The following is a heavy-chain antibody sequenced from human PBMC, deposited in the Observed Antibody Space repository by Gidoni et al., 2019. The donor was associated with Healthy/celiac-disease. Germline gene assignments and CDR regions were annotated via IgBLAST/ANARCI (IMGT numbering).Heavy chain of an antibody. CDR2: ISSSSSYI. V-gene: IGHV3-21*01. Sequence: EVQLVESGGGLVKPGGSLRLSCAASGFTFTSYSMNWVRQAPGKGLEWVSSISSSSSYISYADSVKGRFTISRDNAKNSLYLQMNSLRAEDTAVYYCARDRYDILTGYYIAHFDYWGQGTLVTVSS. CDR3: ARDRYDILTGYYIAHFDY. D-gene: IGHD3-9*01. J-gene: IGHJ4*02. CDR1: GFTFTSYS.